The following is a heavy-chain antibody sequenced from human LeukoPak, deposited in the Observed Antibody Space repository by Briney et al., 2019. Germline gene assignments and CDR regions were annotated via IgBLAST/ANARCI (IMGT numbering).Heavy chain of an antibody. CDR3: ARLGDITMVRGVIITAAFDI. J-gene: IGHJ3*02. Sequence: AGESLKISCKGSGYSFTSYWIGWVRQMPGKGLEWMGIIYPGDSDTRYSPSFQGQVTISADKSISTAYLQWSSLKASDTAMYYCARLGDITMVRGVIITAAFDIWGQGTMVTVSS. V-gene: IGHV5-51*01. D-gene: IGHD3-10*01. CDR2: IYPGDSDT. CDR1: GYSFTSYW.